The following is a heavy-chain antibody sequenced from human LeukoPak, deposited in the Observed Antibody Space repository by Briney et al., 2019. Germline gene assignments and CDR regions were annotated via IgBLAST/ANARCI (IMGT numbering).Heavy chain of an antibody. CDR1: GYTFTSYG. D-gene: IGHD1-26*01. Sequence: ASVKVSCKASGYTFTSYGISWVRQAPGQGLEWMGWISAYNGNTNYAQKLQGRVTMTTDTSTSTAYMELRSLRSDDTAVYYCARELKWELTYYFDYWGQGTLVTVSS. CDR3: ARELKWELTYYFDY. J-gene: IGHJ4*02. CDR2: ISAYNGNT. V-gene: IGHV1-18*01.